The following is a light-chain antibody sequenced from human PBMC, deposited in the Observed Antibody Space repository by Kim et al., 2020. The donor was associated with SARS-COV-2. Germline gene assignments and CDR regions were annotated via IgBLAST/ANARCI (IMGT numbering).Light chain of an antibody. CDR1: KLGDKY. CDR3: QAWDSSTAFYV. V-gene: IGLV3-1*01. Sequence: PGQTASITCSGDKLGDKYACWYQQKPGQAPVLVIYQDSKRPSGIPERFSGSNSGTTATLTISGTQAMDEADYYCQAWDSSTAFYVFGTGTKVTVL. CDR2: QDS. J-gene: IGLJ1*01.